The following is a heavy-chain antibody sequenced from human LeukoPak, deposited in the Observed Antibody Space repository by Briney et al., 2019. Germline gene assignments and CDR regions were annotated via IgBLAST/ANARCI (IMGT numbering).Heavy chain of an antibody. D-gene: IGHD1-26*01. CDR2: ISSSSTYI. V-gene: IGHV3-21*01. CDR3: ARGSSPGSYGSAYFFDY. CDR1: GFTFSSYS. J-gene: IGHJ4*02. Sequence: GGSLRLSCAASGFTFSSYSMNWVRQDPGKGLEWVSSISSSSTYIYYADSMKGRFTISRDNAKNSLYLQMNSLRAEDTAVYYCARGSSPGSYGSAYFFDYWGQGTLVTVSS.